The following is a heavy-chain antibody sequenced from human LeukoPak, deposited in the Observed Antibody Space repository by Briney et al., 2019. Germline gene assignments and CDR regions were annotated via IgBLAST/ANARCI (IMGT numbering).Heavy chain of an antibody. CDR2: SSSNGGST. D-gene: IGHD6-19*01. J-gene: IGHJ4*02. CDR3: VNQISGWVY. CDR1: GFTFSTLS. V-gene: IGHV3-64D*06. Sequence: GGSLRLSCSTSGFTFSTLSMHWVRQAPGRGLEYVSGSSSNGGSTYYADSVKGRFTISRDNSKNTLYLQMSSLRPEATAVYYCVNQISGWVYWGQGTLVTVSS.